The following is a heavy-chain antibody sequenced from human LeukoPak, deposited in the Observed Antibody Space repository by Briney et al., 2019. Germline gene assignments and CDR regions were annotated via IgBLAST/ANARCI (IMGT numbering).Heavy chain of an antibody. J-gene: IGHJ5*02. CDR2: IKSKTDGGTT. CDR3: TTARYDFWSGYYIGFDP. D-gene: IGHD3-3*01. V-gene: IGHV3-15*01. Sequence: GGSLRLSCAASGFTFSSAWMSWVRQAPGKGLEWVGRIKSKTDGGTTDYAAPVKGRFTISRDDSKNTLYLQMNSLKTEDTAVNYCTTARYDFWSGYYIGFDPWGQGTLVTVSS. CDR1: GFTFSSAW.